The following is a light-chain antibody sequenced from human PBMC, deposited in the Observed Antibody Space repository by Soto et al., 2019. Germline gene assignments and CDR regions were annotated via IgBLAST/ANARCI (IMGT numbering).Light chain of an antibody. CDR3: QHYGSSPLFT. Sequence: EIVLTQSPGTLSLSPGERATLSCRASQSVSSRYLAWYQQKPGQAHRLLIYDASTRATGIPGRFSGSGSGTDFTLTISRLEPEDFAVYYCQHYGSSPLFTFGPGTKVDIK. CDR1: QSVSSRY. J-gene: IGKJ3*01. V-gene: IGKV3-20*01. CDR2: DAS.